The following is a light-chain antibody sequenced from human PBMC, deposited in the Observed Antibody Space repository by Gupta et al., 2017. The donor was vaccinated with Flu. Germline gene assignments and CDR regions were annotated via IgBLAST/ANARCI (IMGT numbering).Light chain of an antibody. V-gene: IGKV2-28*01. Sequence: IACRSSQSLLHSNGYNYLDWYLQKPGQSPQLLIYLGSNRASGVPDRFSGSGSGTDFTLKISRVEAEDVGVYYCMQALQTPDTFGQGTKLEIK. CDR1: QSLLHSNGYNY. CDR2: LGS. J-gene: IGKJ2*01. CDR3: MQALQTPDT.